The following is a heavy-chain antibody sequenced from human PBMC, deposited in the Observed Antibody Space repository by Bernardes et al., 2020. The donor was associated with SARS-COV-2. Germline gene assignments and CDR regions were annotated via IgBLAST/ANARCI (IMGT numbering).Heavy chain of an antibody. D-gene: IGHD2-21*01. V-gene: IGHV4-59*08. Sequence: SETLSLTCTVSGVSISNYYWSWIRQPPGKGLEWIGFIHNDGNTSHNPSLNSRVTTSIDTPKNQFSLRLSSVTAADTAVYYCARLRSRGGEWDYWGQGTLVTVSS. CDR1: GVSISNYY. J-gene: IGHJ4*02. CDR2: IHNDGNT. CDR3: ARLRSRGGEWDY.